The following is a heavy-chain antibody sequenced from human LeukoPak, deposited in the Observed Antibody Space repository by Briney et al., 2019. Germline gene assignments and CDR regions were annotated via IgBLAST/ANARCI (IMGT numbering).Heavy chain of an antibody. V-gene: IGHV3-74*01. CDR3: ARGELLLDY. D-gene: IGHD1-7*01. J-gene: IGHJ4*02. Sequence: GGSLRLSCAASGFTFRSYWMHWVRQAPGKGLVWVSRINGDGSSTSYADSLKGRFTISRDNAKNTLYLQMNSLRAEDTAVYYCARGELLLDYWGQGTLVTVSS. CDR1: GFTFRSYW. CDR2: INGDGSST.